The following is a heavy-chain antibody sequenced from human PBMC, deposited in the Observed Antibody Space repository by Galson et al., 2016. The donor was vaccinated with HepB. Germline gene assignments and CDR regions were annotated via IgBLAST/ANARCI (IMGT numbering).Heavy chain of an antibody. CDR3: ARDSSSGLRTFDV. CDR2: IYSSGYS. J-gene: IGHJ3*01. V-gene: IGHV4-31*03. CDR1: GGSISSGDYY. D-gene: IGHD4-17*01. Sequence: TLSLTCTVSGGSISSGDYYWTWIRQRPGKGLEWIGYIYSSGYSYYNPSLKNRLAISADTSKNQFSLKLNSVTAADTAVYYCARDSSSGLRTFDVWGQGRMVTVSS.